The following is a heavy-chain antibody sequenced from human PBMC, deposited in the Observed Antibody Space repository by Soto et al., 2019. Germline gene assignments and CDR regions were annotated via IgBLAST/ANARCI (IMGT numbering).Heavy chain of an antibody. CDR3: AKDHYMDV. Sequence: EVQLVESGGGLVQPGRSLRLSCAASGFTFDDYAMHWVRQAPGKGLEWVSGISWNSGSIGYADSVKGRFTISRDNAKNSLYLQMNSLRAEDTALYYCAKDHYMDVWGTGTTVTVSS. V-gene: IGHV3-9*01. J-gene: IGHJ6*03. CDR1: GFTFDDYA. CDR2: ISWNSGSI.